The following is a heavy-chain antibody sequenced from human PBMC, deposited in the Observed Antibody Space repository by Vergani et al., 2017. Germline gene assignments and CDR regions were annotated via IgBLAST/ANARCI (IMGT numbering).Heavy chain of an antibody. CDR3: GRDRTGGNSFNWMDF. V-gene: IGHV1-69*08. CDR2: IIPMLGIA. Sequence: QVQLVQSGAEVKKPGSSVKVSCKASGGTFSSYTISWVRQAPGQGLEWMGRIIPMLGIANYAQNFQGRVTIIADKSTTTAYMDLSSLRSEDTAVYYCGRDRTGGNSFNWMDFWGQGTLVTVSS. D-gene: IGHD4-23*01. CDR1: GGTFSSYT. J-gene: IGHJ4*02.